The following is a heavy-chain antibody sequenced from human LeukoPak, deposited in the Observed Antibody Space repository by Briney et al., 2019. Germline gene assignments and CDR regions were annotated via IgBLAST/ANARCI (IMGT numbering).Heavy chain of an antibody. J-gene: IGHJ3*02. CDR1: GFIVSSNY. D-gene: IGHD6-19*01. CDR3: ASPSSGQSFDI. CDR2: IYTGGNT. V-gene: IGHV3-53*01. Sequence: GGSLRLSCAASGFIVSSNYMNWVRQAPGKGLEWVSVIYTGGNTYYADSVKGRFTVSRDNSKNTLYLQMHSLRAEDTAVYYCASPSSGQSFDIWGQGTMVTVSS.